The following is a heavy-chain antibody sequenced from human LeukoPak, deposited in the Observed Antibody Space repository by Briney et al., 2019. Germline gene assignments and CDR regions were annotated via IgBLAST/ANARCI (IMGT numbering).Heavy chain of an antibody. J-gene: IGHJ3*02. CDR2: ISSSSSYI. CDR1: GFTFSSYS. V-gene: IGHV3-21*01. D-gene: IGHD1-1*01. CDR3: ARAGERHDAFDI. Sequence: GGSLRLSCAASGFTFSSYSMNWVRQAPGKGLEWVSSISSSSSYIYYADSVKGRFTISRDNAKNSLYLQTNSLRAEDTAVYYCARAGERHDAFDIWGQGTMVTVSS.